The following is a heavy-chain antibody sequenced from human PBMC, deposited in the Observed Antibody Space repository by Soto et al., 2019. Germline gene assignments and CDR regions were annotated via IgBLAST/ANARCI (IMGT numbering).Heavy chain of an antibody. CDR2: IYCSGST. CDR3: AREGRYYDSSGYYSRAYGLDV. V-gene: IGHV4-59*01. J-gene: IGHJ6*02. D-gene: IGHD3-22*01. CDR1: GGSISSYY. Sequence: PSETLSLTCTVSGGSISSYYWSWIRQPPGKGLEWVGYIYCSGSTNYNPSLKNRVTISVDTSKNQFSLKLSSVTAADTAVYYCAREGRYYDSSGYYSRAYGLDVWGQGTTVTVSS.